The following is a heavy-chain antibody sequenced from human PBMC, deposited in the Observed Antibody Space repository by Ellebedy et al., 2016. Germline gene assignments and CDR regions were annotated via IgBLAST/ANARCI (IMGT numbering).Heavy chain of an antibody. Sequence: GGSLRPSXAASGFTFSYYAIVWVRLTPGKGLEWVAGISGSGDDTYYGDFVKGRFTISRDNSKGTLYLQMNSLRAEDTATYYCARGGESYWVPKGDYWGQGTLVTVSS. J-gene: IGHJ4*02. V-gene: IGHV3-23*01. CDR1: GFTFSYYA. CDR3: ARGGESYWVPKGDY. D-gene: IGHD2-21*01. CDR2: ISGSGDDT.